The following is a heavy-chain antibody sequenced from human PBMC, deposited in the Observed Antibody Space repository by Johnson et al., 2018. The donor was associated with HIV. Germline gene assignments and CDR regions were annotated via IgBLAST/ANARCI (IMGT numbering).Heavy chain of an antibody. Sequence: VQLVESGGGVVQPGRSLRLSCAASGFTFSDYAIHWVRQAPGKGLEWVAVISYDGSNKYYADSVKGRFTISRDNSKNTLYLQMNSLRAEDTAVYYCARDLLSRAFDIWGQGTMVTVSS. CDR1: GFTFSDYA. CDR2: ISYDGSNK. J-gene: IGHJ3*02. CDR3: ARDLLSRAFDI. V-gene: IGHV3-30-3*01.